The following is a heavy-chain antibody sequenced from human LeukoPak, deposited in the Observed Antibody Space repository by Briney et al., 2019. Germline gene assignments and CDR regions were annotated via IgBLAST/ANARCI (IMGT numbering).Heavy chain of an antibody. CDR2: IYHSGST. CDR3: TRAQSDRWAEDAFDI. Sequence: SETLSLTCAVSGYSISSGSYWGWVRQPPGKGLEWIATIYHSGSTYYNPSLQSRGTISMDTSKNQFSLILNSVPAADPAVYYCTRAQSDRWAEDAFDIWGHGTMATVSS. J-gene: IGHJ3*02. V-gene: IGHV4-38-2*01. CDR1: GYSISSGSY. D-gene: IGHD5-24*01.